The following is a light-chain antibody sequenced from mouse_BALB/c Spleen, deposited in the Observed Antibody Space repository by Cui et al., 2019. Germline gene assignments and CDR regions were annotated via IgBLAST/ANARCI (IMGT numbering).Light chain of an antibody. CDR2: DTS. J-gene: IGKJ4*01. Sequence: ALTPSPSIMSASPGETVTMTFSASSSVSYMYWYQQKPGSSTILLIYDTSNLAARDPVRFSGSGSGTSYSLTISRMEAEDAATYYCQQWSSYPFTFGSGTKLEIK. CDR3: QQWSSYPFT. CDR1: SSVSY. V-gene: IGKV4-55*01.